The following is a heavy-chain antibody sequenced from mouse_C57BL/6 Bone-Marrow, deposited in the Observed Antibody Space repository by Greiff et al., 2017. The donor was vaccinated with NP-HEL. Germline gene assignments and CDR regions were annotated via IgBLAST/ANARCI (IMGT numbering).Heavy chain of an antibody. V-gene: IGHV5-16*01. CDR2: INYDGSST. D-gene: IGHD2-13*01. Sequence: EVHLVESEGGLVQPGSSMKLSCTASGFTFSDYYMAWVRQVPEKGLEWVANINYDGSSTYYLDSLKSRFIISRDNAKNILYLQMSSLKSEDTATYYCARDHYGDYVGYRYFDVWGTGTTVTVSS. CDR1: GFTFSDYY. CDR3: ARDHYGDYVGYRYFDV. J-gene: IGHJ1*03.